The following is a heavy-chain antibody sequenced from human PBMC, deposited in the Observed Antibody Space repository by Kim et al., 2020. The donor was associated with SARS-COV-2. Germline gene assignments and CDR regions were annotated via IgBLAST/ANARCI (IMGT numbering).Heavy chain of an antibody. D-gene: IGHD3-22*01. Sequence: KSRVTISVDTSKNQFSMKLSSVTAADTAVYYCAREWYYYDSSGYYNWFDPWGQGTLVTVSS. J-gene: IGHJ5*02. CDR3: AREWYYYDSSGYYNWFDP. V-gene: IGHV4-31*02.